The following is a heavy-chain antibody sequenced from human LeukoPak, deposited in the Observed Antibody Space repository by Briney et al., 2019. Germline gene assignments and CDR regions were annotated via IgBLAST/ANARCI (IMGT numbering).Heavy chain of an antibody. CDR2: IYYSGST. CDR1: GGSISSSSYY. Sequence: SETLSLTCTVSGGSISSSSYYWGWIRQPPGKGLEWIGSIYYSGSTYYNPSLKSRVTISVDTSKNQFSPKLSSVTAADTAVYYCARQYYYDSSGYHSWGNNWGQGTLVTVSS. V-gene: IGHV4-39*01. J-gene: IGHJ4*02. D-gene: IGHD3-22*01. CDR3: ARQYYYDSSGYHSWGNN.